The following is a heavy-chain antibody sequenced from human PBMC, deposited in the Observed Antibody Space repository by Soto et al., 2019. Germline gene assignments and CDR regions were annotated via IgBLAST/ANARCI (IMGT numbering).Heavy chain of an antibody. V-gene: IGHV4-39*01. J-gene: IGHJ5*02. CDR3: ARRLGGYCSGGSCYYLWFDP. Sequence: QLQLQESGPGLVKPSETLSLTCTVSGGSISSSSYYWGWIRQPPGKGLEWIGSIYYSGSTYYNPSLKSRVTISVDTSKNQFSLKLSSVTAADTAVYYCARRLGGYCSGGSCYYLWFDPWGQGTLVTVSS. CDR1: GGSISSSSYY. CDR2: IYYSGST. D-gene: IGHD2-15*01.